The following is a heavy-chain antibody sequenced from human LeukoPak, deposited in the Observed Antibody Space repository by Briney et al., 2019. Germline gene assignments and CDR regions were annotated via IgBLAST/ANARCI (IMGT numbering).Heavy chain of an antibody. D-gene: IGHD4-11*01. CDR1: GGSISSSSHY. V-gene: IGHV4-39*01. Sequence: SETLSLTCTVSGGSISSSSHYWGWIRQPPGKGLEWIGSVYYNGDTYYNPSLKSRAITSVDTSRNQFSLRLSSVTAADMAIYYCARHKAYSDYVSDWGQGTLVTVSS. J-gene: IGHJ4*02. CDR3: ARHKAYSDYVSD. CDR2: VYYNGDT.